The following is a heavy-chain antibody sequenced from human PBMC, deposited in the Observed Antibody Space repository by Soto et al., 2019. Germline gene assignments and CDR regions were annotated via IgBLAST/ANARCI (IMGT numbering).Heavy chain of an antibody. CDR1: GGSMSSTDW. J-gene: IGHJ4*02. CDR3: ATRVAGTFS. CDR2: IHHSGST. D-gene: IGHD3-3*01. Sequence: QVQLQESGPGLVKTSGTLSLTCTVSGGSMSSTDWWSWVRQPPGKGLDWIGEIHHSGSTNYSPSLKSHLTISLDKSKNQFSRDLTSVTAADRAVYYCATRVAGTFSWGQGTLVGVSS. V-gene: IGHV4-4*02.